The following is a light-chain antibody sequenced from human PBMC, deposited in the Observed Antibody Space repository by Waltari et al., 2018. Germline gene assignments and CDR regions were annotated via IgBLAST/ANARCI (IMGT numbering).Light chain of an antibody. CDR3: MILHNDAVV. CDR1: SDINVATYK. CDR2: YRSDSDN. Sequence: QAVLTQPASPSASPGASASLTCPLRSDINVATYKIYWYQQRPGNPPQFLVKYRSDSDNRQRSRFPIRFSVSNDTSANAGILLISGLQSEDEADYYCMILHNDAVVFGGGTKLTVL. V-gene: IGLV5-45*01. J-gene: IGLJ2*01.